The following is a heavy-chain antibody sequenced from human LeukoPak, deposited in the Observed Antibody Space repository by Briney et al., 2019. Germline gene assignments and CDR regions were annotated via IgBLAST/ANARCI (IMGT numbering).Heavy chain of an antibody. D-gene: IGHD6-13*01. V-gene: IGHV1-3*01. CDR1: GYTFTSYA. CDR2: INAGNGNT. Sequence: GASVKVSCKASGYTFTSYAMHWVRQAPGQRLEWMGWINAGNGNTKYSQKFQGRVTITRDTSASTAYMELSSLRSEDTAVYYCARDLPYSSSWYGEDYWGQGTLVTVSS. J-gene: IGHJ4*02. CDR3: ARDLPYSSSWYGEDY.